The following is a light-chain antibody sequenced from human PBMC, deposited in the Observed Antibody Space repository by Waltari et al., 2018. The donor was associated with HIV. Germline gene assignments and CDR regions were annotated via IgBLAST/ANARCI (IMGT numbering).Light chain of an antibody. V-gene: IGKV1-39*01. Sequence: DIQLTQSPSSLPASVGDRVTITCRASRPIRNYLNWYQQKPGKAPNLLIYGASSLQSGASSRFSGSGYGTDFTLTINSLQPEDFAAYYCQQTYNTPRSTFGQGTKVEIK. CDR1: RPIRNY. CDR3: QQTYNTPRST. J-gene: IGKJ2*01. CDR2: GAS.